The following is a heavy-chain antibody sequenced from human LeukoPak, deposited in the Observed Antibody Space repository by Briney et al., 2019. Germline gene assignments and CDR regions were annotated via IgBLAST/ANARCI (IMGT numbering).Heavy chain of an antibody. CDR3: AHEGEYYDFWSGYYNARWFDP. Sequence: SGPTLVKPTQTLTLTCTFSGFSLSTSGVGVGWIRQPPGKALEWLALIYWDDVKRYSPSLKSRLTITKDTSKNQVVLTMTNMDPVDTATYYCAHEGEYYDFWSGYYNARWFDPWGQGTLVTVSS. D-gene: IGHD3-3*01. J-gene: IGHJ5*02. V-gene: IGHV2-5*02. CDR1: GFSLSTSGVG. CDR2: IYWDDVK.